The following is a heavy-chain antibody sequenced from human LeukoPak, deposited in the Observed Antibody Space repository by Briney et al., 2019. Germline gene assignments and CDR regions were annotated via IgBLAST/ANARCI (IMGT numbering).Heavy chain of an antibody. J-gene: IGHJ4*02. Sequence: GGSLRLSCAASGFTFSSYAMHWVRQAPGKGLEGVAVISYDGSNKYYADSVKGRFTISRDNSKNTLYLQMNSLRAEDTAVYYCASLTYYYDSSGYYYEEVFDYWGQGTLVTVSS. CDR1: GFTFSSYA. CDR3: ASLTYYYDSSGYYYEEVFDY. V-gene: IGHV3-30-3*01. D-gene: IGHD3-22*01. CDR2: ISYDGSNK.